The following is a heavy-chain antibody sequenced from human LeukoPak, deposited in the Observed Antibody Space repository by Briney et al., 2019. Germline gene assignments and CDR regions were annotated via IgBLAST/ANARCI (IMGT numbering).Heavy chain of an antibody. CDR1: GYTFTGYF. CDR2: MNPNSGGT. V-gene: IGHV1-2*02. Sequence: GASVKLSCKASGYTFTGYFIHWVRQAPGLGLEWMGCMNPNSGGTKYEQKFQGRVTMTRDPSIITAYMELSRLNSDDTAVYYCARDATGVVYGDYADYWGQGTLVTVSS. D-gene: IGHD4-17*01. CDR3: ARDATGVVYGDYADY. J-gene: IGHJ4*02.